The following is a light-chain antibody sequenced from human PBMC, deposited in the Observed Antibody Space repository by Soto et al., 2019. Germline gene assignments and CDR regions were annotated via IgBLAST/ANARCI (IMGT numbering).Light chain of an antibody. CDR1: QSISSW. Sequence: DIQMTQPTSTLSASVGDRVTITCRASQSISSWLAWYQQKPGKAPKLLIYKASSLESGVPSRFSGSGSGTEFTLTISSLQPDDFAPYYCQQYNSYSWTFCQGTKV. V-gene: IGKV1-5*03. J-gene: IGKJ1*01. CDR3: QQYNSYSWT. CDR2: KAS.